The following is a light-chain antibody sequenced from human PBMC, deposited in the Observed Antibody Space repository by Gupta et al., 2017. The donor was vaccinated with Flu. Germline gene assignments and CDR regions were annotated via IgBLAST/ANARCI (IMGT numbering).Light chain of an antibody. V-gene: IGLV2-11*03. Sequence: NYVSWYLQHPGNAPKLMIYDVSHRPSGVPDRFSGSKSANTASLTISGLQAEDEADYYCCSYAGSYNWVFGGGTKLTVL. CDR2: DVS. J-gene: IGLJ3*02. CDR3: CSYAGSYNWV. CDR1: NY.